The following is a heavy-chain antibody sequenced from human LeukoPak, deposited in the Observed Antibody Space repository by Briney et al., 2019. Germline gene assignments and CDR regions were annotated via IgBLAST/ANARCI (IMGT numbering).Heavy chain of an antibody. D-gene: IGHD2/OR15-2a*01. Sequence: ASVKVSCKASGGTFSSYAISWVRQAPGQGLEWMGRIIPIFGTANYAQKFQGRVTITTDESTSTAYMELSSLRSEDTAVYYCARARKRSAAILDAFQIWGQGTMVTVSS. CDR1: GGTFSSYA. CDR2: IIPIFGTA. J-gene: IGHJ3*02. CDR3: ARARKRSAAILDAFQI. V-gene: IGHV1-69*05.